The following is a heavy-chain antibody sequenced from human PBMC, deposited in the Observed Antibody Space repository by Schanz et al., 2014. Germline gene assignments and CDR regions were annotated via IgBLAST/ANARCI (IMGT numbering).Heavy chain of an antibody. D-gene: IGHD6-19*01. V-gene: IGHV1-18*01. CDR3: ARGGYSSGWYDRDIAHFDY. CDR1: GYTFTDYG. CDR2: ITAYNGDT. Sequence: QVQLLQSGAEVKKPGASVKVSCKASGYTFTDYGVIWVRQAPGQGLEWMGWITAYNGDTNYALKLQGRVTMTTDTDTSTAYMELRSLRSDDTAVYYCARGGYSSGWYDRDIAHFDYWGQGTLVTVSS. J-gene: IGHJ4*02.